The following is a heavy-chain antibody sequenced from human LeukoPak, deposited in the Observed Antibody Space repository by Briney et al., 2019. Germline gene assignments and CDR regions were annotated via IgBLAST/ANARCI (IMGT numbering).Heavy chain of an antibody. CDR1: GFTLCSYA. CDR2: ISGSGGTT. Sequence: PGGSLRLSCSASGFTLCSYALNWVRQAPGKGLEWVSGISGSGGTTDFADSVKGRFTVFRDNSENTLYLQMSSLRAEDTALYYCAKSGSSSNHYYGMDVWGQGTTVTVSS. CDR3: AKSGSSSNHYYGMDV. V-gene: IGHV3-23*01. J-gene: IGHJ6*02. D-gene: IGHD6-6*01.